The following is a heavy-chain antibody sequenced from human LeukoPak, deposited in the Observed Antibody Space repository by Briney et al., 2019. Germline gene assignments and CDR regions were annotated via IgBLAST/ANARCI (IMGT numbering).Heavy chain of an antibody. D-gene: IGHD5-12*01. CDR3: ARHDPIVATTSFDY. CDR2: IYYSGST. CDR1: GGSISSYY. J-gene: IGHJ4*02. Sequence: PSQTLSLTCTVSGGSISSYYWSWIRQPPGKGLEWIGYIYYSGSTNYNPSLKSRVTISVDRSKNQFSLKLSSVTAADTAVYYCARHDPIVATTSFDYWGQGTLVTVSS. V-gene: IGHV4-59*08.